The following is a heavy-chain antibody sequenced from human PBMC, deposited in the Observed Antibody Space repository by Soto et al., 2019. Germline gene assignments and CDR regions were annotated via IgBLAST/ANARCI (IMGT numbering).Heavy chain of an antibody. D-gene: IGHD3-16*01. CDR3: SRPYVEVAVNDAFDI. J-gene: IGHJ3*02. CDR1: GFTFSTYA. V-gene: IGHV3-23*01. Sequence: EVQLLESGGGLVQPGGSLRLSCAASGFTFSTYALTWVRQAPGKGLEWVSSIGTHADTTYYVDSVKGRFSISGDNSKNTVYLQMSSLIAEDTAVYYCSRPYVEVAVNDAFDIWGRGTMVTVSS. CDR2: IGTHADTT.